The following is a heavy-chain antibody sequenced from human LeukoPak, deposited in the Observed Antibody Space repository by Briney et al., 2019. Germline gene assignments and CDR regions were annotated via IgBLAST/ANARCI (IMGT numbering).Heavy chain of an antibody. J-gene: IGHJ4*02. CDR2: IYTSGST. CDR3: ARGGSVAGPFDFDY. CDR1: GGSISNYY. D-gene: IGHD6-19*01. V-gene: IGHV4-4*07. Sequence: SETLSLTCTVSGGSISNYYWSWIRQPAGKGLEWIGRIYTSGSTNYNPSLKSRVTMSVDTSKNQFSLKLSSVTAADTAVYYCARGGSVAGPFDFDYWGQGTLVTVSS.